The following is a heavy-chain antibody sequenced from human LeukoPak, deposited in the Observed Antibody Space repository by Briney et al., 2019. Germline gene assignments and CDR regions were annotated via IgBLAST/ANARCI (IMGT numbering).Heavy chain of an antibody. CDR3: ARWCSRQRGFNWLDP. CDR2: IYYSGST. Sequence: SETLSLTCTVSGGSISSGGYYWSWIRQHPGKGLEWIGYIYYSGSTYYNPSLKSRVTISVDTSKNQFSLELSSVTAADTDVYYCARWCSRQRGFNWLDPWGQGTLVTVSS. V-gene: IGHV4-31*03. D-gene: IGHD4/OR15-4a*01. CDR1: GGSISSGGYY. J-gene: IGHJ5*02.